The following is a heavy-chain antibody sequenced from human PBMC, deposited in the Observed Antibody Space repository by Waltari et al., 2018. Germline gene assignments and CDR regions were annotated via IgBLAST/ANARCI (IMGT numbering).Heavy chain of an antibody. J-gene: IGHJ4*02. Sequence: EVQLEESGGGVVQPGGSLRLSWAASGFTFDDFAMHWVRQAPGKGLEWVSLITWDGRSTYYADSVKGRFAISRDNSKNTLNLQMNSLRVEDTAVYYCAKGRSYDSSGYYYGDWGQGTLVTVSS. V-gene: IGHV3-43D*04. CDR2: ITWDGRST. D-gene: IGHD3-22*01. CDR3: AKGRSYDSSGYYYGD. CDR1: GFTFDDFA.